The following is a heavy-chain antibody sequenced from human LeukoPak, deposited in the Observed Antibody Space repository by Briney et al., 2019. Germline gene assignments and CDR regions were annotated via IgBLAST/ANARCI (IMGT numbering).Heavy chain of an antibody. CDR1: GGSISGPSYY. J-gene: IGHJ4*02. Sequence: SETLSLTCIVSGGSISGPSYYWGWIRQSPGKGLEWIGSLYYGGSPYYNPSLKSRVTISVDTSKNQFSLRLYSVTAADTAVYYCAGHHPRNTVDFWGQGTLVTVSS. V-gene: IGHV4-39*01. D-gene: IGHD2/OR15-2a*01. CDR2: LYYGGSP. CDR3: AGHHPRNTVDF.